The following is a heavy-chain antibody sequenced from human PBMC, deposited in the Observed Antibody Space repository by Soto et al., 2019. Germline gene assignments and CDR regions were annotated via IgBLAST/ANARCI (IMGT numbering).Heavy chain of an antibody. J-gene: IGHJ4*02. CDR2: IFPSGTT. V-gene: IGHV4-30-2*01. CDR1: GCSLSGATYS. CDR3: ARSREFDY. Sequence: TLALTCGVSGCSLSGATYSLNWIRQPPGKRLEWIGYIFPSGTTYYNPSLKSRVTISIAVSKNQFSLSLRSLTAADTAVYYCARSREFDYWSQGTLVTGSS.